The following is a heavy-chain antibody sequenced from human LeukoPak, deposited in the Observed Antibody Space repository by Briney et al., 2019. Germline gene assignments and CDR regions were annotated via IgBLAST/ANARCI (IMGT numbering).Heavy chain of an antibody. Sequence: SETLSLTCAVSGDSLNTNTWWSWVRQPPGKGLEWTGEIFHSGSTNYHPSLESRLTISMDKSKNSFSLRLTSVTAADTAVYYCARAEINDYSRYWGQGIPVIVSS. V-gene: IGHV4-4*02. J-gene: IGHJ4*02. CDR1: GDSLNTNTW. CDR3: ARAEINDYSRY. CDR2: IFHSGST. D-gene: IGHD4-11*01.